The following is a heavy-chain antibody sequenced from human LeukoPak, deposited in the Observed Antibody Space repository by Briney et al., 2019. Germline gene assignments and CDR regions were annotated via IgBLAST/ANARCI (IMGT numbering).Heavy chain of an antibody. CDR1: GFTFSNYW. J-gene: IGHJ6*02. V-gene: IGHV3-74*01. CDR2: SNSEGSTT. CDR3: TREKGYYGMDV. Sequence: PGGSLRLSCAASGFTFSNYWMHWVRQAPGKGLVWVSRSNSEGSTTSYADSVKGRSTISRDNAKNTLYLQMNSLRAEDTAVYYCTREKGYYGMDVWGQGTTVTVSS.